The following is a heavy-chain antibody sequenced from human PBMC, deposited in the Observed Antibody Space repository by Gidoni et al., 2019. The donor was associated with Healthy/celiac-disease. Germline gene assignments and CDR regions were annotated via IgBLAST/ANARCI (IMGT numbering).Heavy chain of an antibody. J-gene: IGHJ3*02. V-gene: IGHV3-7*05. D-gene: IGHD3-22*01. CDR1: GFTFSSSW. Sequence: EVQLVESGGGLVQPGGSLRLSCAASGFTFSSSWMSWVRQAPGKGLEWVANIKQDGSEKYYVDSVKGRFTISRDNAKNSLYLQMNSLRAEDTAVYYCASPGVAYYYDGAAFDIWGQGTMVTVSS. CDR3: ASPGVAYYYDGAAFDI. CDR2: IKQDGSEK.